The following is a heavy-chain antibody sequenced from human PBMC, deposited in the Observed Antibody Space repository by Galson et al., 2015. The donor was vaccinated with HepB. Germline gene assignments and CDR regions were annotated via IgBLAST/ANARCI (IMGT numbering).Heavy chain of an antibody. CDR2: ITRNAYNT. J-gene: IGHJ4*02. CDR3: VKGVFGNGWDF. V-gene: IGHV3-64D*06. CDR1: GFIFSSYW. Sequence: SLRLSCAASGFIFSSYWMHWVRQAPGKGLEFVSGITRNAYNTDYSDSAKGRFTISRDDSKKELYLQMTSLRPEDTAIYYCVKGVFGNGWDFWGQGTLVTVSS. D-gene: IGHD6-19*01.